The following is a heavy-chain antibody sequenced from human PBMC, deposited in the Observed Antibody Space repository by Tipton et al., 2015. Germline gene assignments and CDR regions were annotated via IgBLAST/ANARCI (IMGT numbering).Heavy chain of an antibody. CDR3: ARGSAILGVVNPTCDY. CDR1: GASVSSDSYY. D-gene: IGHD3-3*01. J-gene: IGHJ4*02. CDR2: IYYTGST. V-gene: IGHV4-61*01. Sequence: TLSLTCTVSGASVSSDSYYWSWIRQPPGKGLEWIAYIYYTGSTNYNPSLNNRVTISADTSRNQFSLRLTSVTTADTAVYYCARGSAILGVVNPTCDYWGQGTLVTVSS.